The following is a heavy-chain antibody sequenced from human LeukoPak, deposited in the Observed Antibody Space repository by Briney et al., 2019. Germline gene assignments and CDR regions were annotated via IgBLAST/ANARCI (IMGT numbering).Heavy chain of an antibody. Sequence: GRSLRLSCAASGFTFSSYAMHWVRQAPGKGLEWVSSISSSSSYIYYADSVKGRFTISRDNAKNSLYLQMNSLRAEDTAVYYCARVTTVGDAFDIWGQGTMVTVSS. CDR3: ARVTTVGDAFDI. J-gene: IGHJ3*02. V-gene: IGHV3-21*01. CDR1: GFTFSSYA. CDR2: ISSSSSYI. D-gene: IGHD2/OR15-2a*01.